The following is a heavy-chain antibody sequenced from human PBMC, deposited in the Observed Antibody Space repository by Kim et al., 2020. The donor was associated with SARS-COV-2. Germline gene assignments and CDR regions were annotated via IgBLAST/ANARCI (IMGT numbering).Heavy chain of an antibody. CDR2: IDPSDSYT. V-gene: IGHV5-10-1*01. CDR1: GYSFTSYW. CDR3: ARHPRSYIAAAGTYLDP. Sequence: GESLKISCKGSGYSFTSYWISWVRQMPGKGLEWMGRIDPSDSYTNYSPSFQGHVTISADKSISTAYLQWSSLKASDTAMYYCARHPRSYIAAAGTYLDPWGQGTLVTVSS. J-gene: IGHJ5*02. D-gene: IGHD6-13*01.